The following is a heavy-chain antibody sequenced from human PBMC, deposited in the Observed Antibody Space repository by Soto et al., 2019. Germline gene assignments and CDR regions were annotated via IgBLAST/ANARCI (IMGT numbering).Heavy chain of an antibody. CDR1: GFTFSNYG. V-gene: IGHV3-33*01. CDR3: ARDDEYSGNGMDA. Sequence: QVQLVESGGGVVQPGRSLRLSCAASGFTFSNYGMHWVRQAPGKGLEWVAVILNDGSNRYHADSVKDRFTISRDNSKNMLYLQMTSRRAEDTAVYYWARDDEYSGNGMDAWGQGTTVTVS. CDR2: ILNDGSNR. J-gene: IGHJ6*02. D-gene: IGHD3-10*01.